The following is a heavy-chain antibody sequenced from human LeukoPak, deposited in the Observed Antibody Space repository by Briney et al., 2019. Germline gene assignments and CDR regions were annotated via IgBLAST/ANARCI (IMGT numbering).Heavy chain of an antibody. V-gene: IGHV3-33*01. Sequence: VAVIWDDGSNTYHADSVKGRFTISRDNSKNTLYLQMNSLRVEDTAVYYCTRDGGSLRWFDPWGQGTLVTVSS. D-gene: IGHD3-16*01. J-gene: IGHJ5*02. CDR3: TRDGGSLRWFDP. CDR2: IWDDGSNT.